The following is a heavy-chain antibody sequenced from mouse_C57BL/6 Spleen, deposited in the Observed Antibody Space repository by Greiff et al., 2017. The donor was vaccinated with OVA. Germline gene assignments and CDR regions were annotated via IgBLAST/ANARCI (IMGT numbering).Heavy chain of an antibody. CDR1: GFTFSSYA. Sequence: EVQRVESGGGLVKPGGSLKLSCAASGFTFSSYAMSWVRQTPEKRLEWVATISDGGSYTYYPDNVKGRFTISRDNAKNNLYLQMSHLKSEDTAMYYCARDRGSRRYYAMDYWGQGTSLTVSS. CDR3: ARDRGSRRYYAMDY. CDR2: ISDGGSYT. D-gene: IGHD1-1*01. V-gene: IGHV5-4*01. J-gene: IGHJ4*01.